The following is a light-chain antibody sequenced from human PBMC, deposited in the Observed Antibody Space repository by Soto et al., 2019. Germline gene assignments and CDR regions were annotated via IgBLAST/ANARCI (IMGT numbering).Light chain of an antibody. Sequence: QSALTQPASVSGSPGQSITISCTGTSSDVGSYNLVSWYRQHPGKAPKLMIYEVSKRPSGVSNRFSGSKSGNTASLTISGLQAEDEADYYCCSYAGSSTHYVFGTGTKVTVL. J-gene: IGLJ1*01. CDR3: CSYAGSSTHYV. CDR1: SSDVGSYNL. CDR2: EVS. V-gene: IGLV2-23*02.